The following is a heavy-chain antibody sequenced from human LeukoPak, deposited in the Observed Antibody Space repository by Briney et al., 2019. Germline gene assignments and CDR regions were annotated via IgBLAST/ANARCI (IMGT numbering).Heavy chain of an antibody. CDR1: GYTLTELS. J-gene: IGHJ3*02. V-gene: IGHV1-24*01. CDR3: ARDLNHGDDKDAFDI. Sequence: ASVKVSCKVSGYTLTELSMHWVRQAPGKGLEWMGGFDPEDGETIYAQKFQGRVTMTEDTSTDTAYMELSSLRSEDTAVYYCARDLNHGDDKDAFDIWGQGTMVTVSS. CDR2: FDPEDGET. D-gene: IGHD4-17*01.